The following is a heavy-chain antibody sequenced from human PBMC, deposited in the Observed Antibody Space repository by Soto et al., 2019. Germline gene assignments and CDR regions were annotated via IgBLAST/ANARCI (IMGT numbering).Heavy chain of an antibody. D-gene: IGHD3-22*01. CDR2: IYHSGST. CDR3: ASYDSSGYYYPTEEDY. V-gene: IGHV4-30-2*01. J-gene: IGHJ4*02. Sequence: PSETLSLTCAVSGGSISSGGYSWSWIRQPPGKGLEWIGYIYHSGSTYYNPSLKSRVTISVDRSKNQFSLKLSSVTAADTAVYYCASYDSSGYYYPTEEDYWGQGTLVTVSS. CDR1: GGSISSGGYS.